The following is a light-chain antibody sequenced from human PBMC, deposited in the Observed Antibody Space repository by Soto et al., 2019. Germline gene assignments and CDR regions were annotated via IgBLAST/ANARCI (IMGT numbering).Light chain of an antibody. Sequence: IQMTQSPSSLSASLGDRVTITCRASQAISNYLAWYQQKPGKVPKLLIYAASSLQSGVPSRFSGSGSGTDFTLTISSLQSEDFAVYYCQQYNKWWTFGQGTKVDIK. CDR2: AAS. CDR1: QAISNY. J-gene: IGKJ1*01. V-gene: IGKV1-27*01. CDR3: QQYNKWWT.